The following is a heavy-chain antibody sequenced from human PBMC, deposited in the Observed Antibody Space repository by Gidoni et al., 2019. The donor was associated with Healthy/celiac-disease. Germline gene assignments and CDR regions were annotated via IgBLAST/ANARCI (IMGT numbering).Heavy chain of an antibody. CDR3: ARAIGYCSGGSCYPIDY. D-gene: IGHD2-15*01. Sequence: EVQLVQSGAEVKKPGASLRISCKGSGYSFTSYWISWVRLMPGKGLEWMGRIAPSDSYTTYSPSFQGHVTISADKSISTAYLQWSSLKASDTAMYYCARAIGYCSGGSCYPIDYWGQGTLVTVSS. J-gene: IGHJ4*02. CDR1: GYSFTSYW. CDR2: IAPSDSYT. V-gene: IGHV5-10-1*03.